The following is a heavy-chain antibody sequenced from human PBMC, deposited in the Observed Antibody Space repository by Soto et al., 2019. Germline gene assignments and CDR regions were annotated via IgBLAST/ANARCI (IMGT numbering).Heavy chain of an antibody. Sequence: QVQLVQSGAEVKKPGASVKVSCKASGYTFTSYAIHWVRQATGQGLEWMGWMNANSGNTGYAQKFQGRVTMTRNTARSTAYMELSSLRSEDTAVYYGARGRADYFDYWGQGTLVTVSS. V-gene: IGHV1-8*01. J-gene: IGHJ4*02. CDR1: GYTFTSYA. CDR2: MNANSGNT. CDR3: ARGRADYFDY.